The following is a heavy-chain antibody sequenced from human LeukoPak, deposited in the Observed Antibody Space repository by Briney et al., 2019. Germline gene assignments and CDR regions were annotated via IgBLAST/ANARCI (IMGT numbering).Heavy chain of an antibody. Sequence: SVKVSCKASGYTFTSYDINWVRQAPGQGLEWMGRIIPILGIANYAQKFQGRVTITADKSTSTAYMELSSLRSEDTAVYYCARRRTTPLGYYYYGMDVWGQGTTVTVSS. D-gene: IGHD4-11*01. CDR1: GYTFTSYD. CDR3: ARRRTTPLGYYYYGMDV. J-gene: IGHJ6*02. CDR2: IIPILGIA. V-gene: IGHV1-69*04.